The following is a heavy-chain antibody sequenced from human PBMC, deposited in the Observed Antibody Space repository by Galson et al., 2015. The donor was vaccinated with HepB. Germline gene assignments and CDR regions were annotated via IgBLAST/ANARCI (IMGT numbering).Heavy chain of an antibody. J-gene: IGHJ4*02. CDR2: ISNDGGST. V-gene: IGHV3-64D*06. Sequence: SLRLSCAVSGFSFISYSMYWVRQAPGKGLEYVSGISNDGGSTNYADSVKGRFTISRDNSKNTVDLQMSSLRTEDTAVYHCVKDGYQRKLLDWGQGTLVTVS. D-gene: IGHD1-14*01. CDR3: VKDGYQRKLLD. CDR1: GFSFISYS.